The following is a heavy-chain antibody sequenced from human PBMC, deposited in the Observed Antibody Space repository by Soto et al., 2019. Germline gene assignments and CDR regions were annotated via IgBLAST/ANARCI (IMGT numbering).Heavy chain of an antibody. D-gene: IGHD3-10*01. CDR2: IRSKAYGGTT. CDR1: GFTFGDYA. J-gene: IGHJ4*02. Sequence: GGSLRLSCTASGFTFGDYAMSWFRQAPGKGLEWVGFIRSKAYGGTTEYAASVKGRFTISRDDSKSIAYLQMNSLKTEDTAVYYCTRVGQGSGSYSPPLDYWGQGTLVTVSS. V-gene: IGHV3-49*03. CDR3: TRVGQGSGSYSPPLDY.